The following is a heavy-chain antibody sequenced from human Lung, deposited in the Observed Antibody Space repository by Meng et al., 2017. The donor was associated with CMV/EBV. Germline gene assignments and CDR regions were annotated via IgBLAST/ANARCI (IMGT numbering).Heavy chain of an antibody. J-gene: IGHJ2*01. Sequence: TFSSYWMHWVRQAPGKGLVWVSRINSDGSSTSYADSVKGRFTISRDNAKNTLYLQMNSLRVEDTAVYYCARGRWSTLTYEVYHFFDLWGRGTLVTVSS. D-gene: IGHD3-22*01. CDR3: ARGRWSTLTYEVYHFFDL. CDR2: INSDGSST. V-gene: IGHV3-74*01. CDR1: TFSSYW.